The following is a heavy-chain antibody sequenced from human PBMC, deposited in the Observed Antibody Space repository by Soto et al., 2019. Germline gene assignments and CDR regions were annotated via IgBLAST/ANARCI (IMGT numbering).Heavy chain of an antibody. CDR2: IYYTGAN. CDR1: GGSITIDNYY. V-gene: IGHV4-39*02. J-gene: IGHJ1*01. CDR3: ARILGSFDAHFED. D-gene: IGHD3-9*01. Sequence: QLQLQESGPGLVKPSEPLALTCSVSGGSITIDNYYWGWIRQPPGKALEWSATIYYTGANSDRPPLKSTTTISIDTPQNNSSLRLPSVTAADKAPYYCARILGSFDAHFEDWGHGALVTGSS.